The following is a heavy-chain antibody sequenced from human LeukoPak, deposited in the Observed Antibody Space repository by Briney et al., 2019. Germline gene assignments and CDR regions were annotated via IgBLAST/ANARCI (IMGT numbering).Heavy chain of an antibody. J-gene: IGHJ4*02. CDR3: ARVDFWSGYYDY. CDR2: IYTSGST. Sequence: SETLSLTCTVSGGSISNYYWSWIRQPAGKGLEWIGRIYTSGSTNYNPSLKSRVTISVDTSKNQFSLKLSSVTAADTAVYYCARVDFWSGYYDYWGQGTLVTVSS. D-gene: IGHD3-3*01. CDR1: GGSISNYY. V-gene: IGHV4-4*07.